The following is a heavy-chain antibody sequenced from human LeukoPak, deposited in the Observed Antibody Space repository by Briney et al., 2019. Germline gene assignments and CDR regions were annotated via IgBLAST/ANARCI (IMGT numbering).Heavy chain of an antibody. V-gene: IGHV4-4*07. D-gene: IGHD3-16*01. J-gene: IGHJ4*02. CDR1: GGSISSYY. CDR2: VYTSGSA. Sequence: PSEALSLTCTVSGGSISSYYWSWIRQPAGKGLEWIGRVYTSGSANYNPSLKSRVTMSVDTSKNQFSLKLSSVTAADTAVYYCALRGVGDPADYWGQGTLVTVSS. CDR3: ALRGVGDPADY.